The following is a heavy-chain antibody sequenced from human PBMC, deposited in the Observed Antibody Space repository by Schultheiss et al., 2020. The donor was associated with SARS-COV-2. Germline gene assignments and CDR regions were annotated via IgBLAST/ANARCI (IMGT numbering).Heavy chain of an antibody. CDR1: GFSVTSDY. V-gene: IGHV3-23*01. CDR3: AKSPPSVLGYFDY. Sequence: GGSLRLSCAASGFSVTSDYMSWVRQAPGKGLEWVSSLSRSGVTTYYADSVRGRLTISRDNSKNTLYLHMNSLRAEDTAVYYCAKSPPSVLGYFDYWGQGTLVTVSS. J-gene: IGHJ4*02. D-gene: IGHD2-2*01. CDR2: LSRSGVTT.